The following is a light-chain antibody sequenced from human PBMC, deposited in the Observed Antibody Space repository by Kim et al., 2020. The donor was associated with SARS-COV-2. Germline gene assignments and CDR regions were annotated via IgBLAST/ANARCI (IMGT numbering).Light chain of an antibody. J-gene: IGLJ2*01. V-gene: IGLV3-21*04. CDR2: YDS. CDR3: QVWDSAVV. Sequence: SSAARKPAWIPCGETNIESKGVRWYQQKPGQAPVLVIYYDSDRPSGIPERFSGSNSGNTATLTISRVEAGDEADYYCQVWDSAVVFGGGTQLTVL. CDR1: NIESKG.